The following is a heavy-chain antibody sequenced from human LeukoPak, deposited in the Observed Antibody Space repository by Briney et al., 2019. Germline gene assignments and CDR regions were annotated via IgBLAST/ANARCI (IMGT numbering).Heavy chain of an antibody. CDR2: IYSGGST. D-gene: IGHD2-15*01. CDR3: ARGVAPYYYYYMDF. V-gene: IGHV3-53*01. Sequence: GGSLRLSCAASGFTVSSNYMSWVRQAPGKGLEWVSVIYSGGSTYYADSVKGRFTISRDNSKNTLYLQMNSLRAEDTAMYYCARGVAPYYYYYMDFWGKGTTVTVSS. J-gene: IGHJ6*03. CDR1: GFTVSSNY.